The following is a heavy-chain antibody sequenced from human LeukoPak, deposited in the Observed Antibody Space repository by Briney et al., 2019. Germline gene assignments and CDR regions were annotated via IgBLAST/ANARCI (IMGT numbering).Heavy chain of an antibody. CDR3: ARRPRRDWFFDL. CDR1: GYSFTSYW. CDR2: IYPRDSDT. V-gene: IGHV5-51*01. Sequence: GESLKISCKGSGYSFTSYWIGWVRQMLGKGLEWMGIIYPRDSDTRYSPSFQGHVTISADKSINTAYLQWSSLKASDTAIYYCARRPRRDWFFDLWGRGTLVTVSS. J-gene: IGHJ2*01.